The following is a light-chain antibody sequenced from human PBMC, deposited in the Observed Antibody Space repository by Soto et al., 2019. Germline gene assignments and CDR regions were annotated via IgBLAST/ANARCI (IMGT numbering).Light chain of an antibody. J-gene: IGLJ1*01. CDR1: SDDVGGYNY. CDR2: EVY. Sequence: QSALTQPASVSGSPGQSITISCTGTSDDVGGYNYVSWYQHHPGEAPKLVIYEVYNRASGVSNRFSGSKSGNTAFLTISGLQADDEADYYCCSKTSTISYVFGSGTKGTVL. CDR3: CSKTSTISYV. V-gene: IGLV2-14*01.